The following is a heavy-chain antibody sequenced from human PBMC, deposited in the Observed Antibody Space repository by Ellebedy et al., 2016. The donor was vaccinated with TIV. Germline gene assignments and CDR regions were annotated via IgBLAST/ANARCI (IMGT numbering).Heavy chain of an antibody. J-gene: IGHJ4*02. D-gene: IGHD7-27*01. CDR2: TYYRAKWFN. V-gene: IGHV6-1*01. CDR3: ARDNLGIAPPFDY. CDR1: GDSVSCNSAA. Sequence: SQTLSLTCAIPGDSVSCNSAAWTWIRQSPSRGLEWLGRTYYRAKWFNDYAVSMKSRININPDTSKNHFSLQVNYVTHEDTAVYYCARDNLGIAPPFDYWGQGTLVTVSS.